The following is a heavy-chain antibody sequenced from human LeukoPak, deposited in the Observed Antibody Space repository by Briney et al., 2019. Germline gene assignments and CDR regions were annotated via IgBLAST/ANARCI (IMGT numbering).Heavy chain of an antibody. CDR1: GGSISSGSYY. CDR3: ARADCSSGSCLSDLYYLDA. D-gene: IGHD2-15*01. J-gene: IGHJ6*04. Sequence: SQTLSLTCTVSGGSISSGSYYWSWIRQPAGKGLEWIGRIYTSGSTNYNPSLKSRVTISVDTSKNQFSLKLSSVTAADTAVYRCARADCSSGSCLSDLYYLDAWGTGTTVTVSS. CDR2: IYTSGST. V-gene: IGHV4-61*02.